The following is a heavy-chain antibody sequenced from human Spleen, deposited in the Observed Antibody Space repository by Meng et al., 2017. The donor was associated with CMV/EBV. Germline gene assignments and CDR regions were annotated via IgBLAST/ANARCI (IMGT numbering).Heavy chain of an antibody. CDR1: GFTFSDYD. CDR2: VGPAGDT. CDR3: ARGALGTDRAHMDV. Sequence: GESLKISCAAYGFTFSDYDMHWVRQATGKGLEWVSTVGPAGDTHYPDSVKGRFTISRENAKNSFYLQMSSLRAGDTAVYYCARGALGTDRAHMDVWGQGTTVTVSS. D-gene: IGHD3-16*01. V-gene: IGHV3-13*01. J-gene: IGHJ6*01.